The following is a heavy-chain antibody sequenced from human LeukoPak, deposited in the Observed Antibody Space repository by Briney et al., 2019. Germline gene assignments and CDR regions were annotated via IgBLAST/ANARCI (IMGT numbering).Heavy chain of an antibody. V-gene: IGHV3-30-3*01. Sequence: GGSLRLSCAASGFTFSSYAMHWVRQAPGKGLEWVAVISYDGSNKYYADSVKGRFTISRDNSKNTLYLQMNSLRAEDTAVYYCARHPSEIYRSSWYVLVGALYYYYGMDVWGQGTTVTVSS. CDR1: GFTFSSYA. CDR3: ARHPSEIYRSSWYVLVGALYYYYGMDV. J-gene: IGHJ6*02. CDR2: ISYDGSNK. D-gene: IGHD6-13*01.